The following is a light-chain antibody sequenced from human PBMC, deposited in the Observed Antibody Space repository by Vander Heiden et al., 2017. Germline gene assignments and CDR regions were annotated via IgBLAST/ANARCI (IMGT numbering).Light chain of an antibody. V-gene: IGLV2-11*01. Sequence: QSALTQPRSVSGSPGQSVTISCTGTTSDIGAYDYVSWYQQYPGKAPKLMIYSVSQRPSGVPDRFSGSKSGNTASLTISGLQPEDEAHYYCCSFAGNDDYVFGSGTQVTVL. CDR1: TSDIGAYDY. CDR3: CSFAGNDDYV. CDR2: SVS. J-gene: IGLJ1*01.